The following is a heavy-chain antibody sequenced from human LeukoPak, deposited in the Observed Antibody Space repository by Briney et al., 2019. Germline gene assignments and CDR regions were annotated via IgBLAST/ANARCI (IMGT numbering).Heavy chain of an antibody. CDR3: AKDNGLGMVALDY. V-gene: IGHV3-23*01. CDR2: ISGSGGST. J-gene: IGHJ4*02. Sequence: GGSLRLSCAASGFTFSSYAMSWVRQAPGKGLEWVSAISGSGGSTYYADSVKGRFTISRDNSKNTLYLHMNSLRAEDTAIYYCAKDNGLGMVALDYWGQGTLVTVSS. CDR1: GFTFSSYA. D-gene: IGHD1-26*01.